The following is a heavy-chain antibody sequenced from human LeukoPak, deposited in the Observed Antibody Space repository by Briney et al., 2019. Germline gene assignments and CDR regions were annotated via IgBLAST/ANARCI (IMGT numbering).Heavy chain of an antibody. D-gene: IGHD6-13*01. CDR2: MNPNSGNT. Sequence: ASVKVSGKASGYTFTSYDINWVRQATGQGLEGMGWMNPNSGNTGYAQKFQGRVTMTRNTSISTAYMELSSLRSEDTAVYCCARGSSWYYGPAWFDPWGQGTLVTVSS. J-gene: IGHJ5*02. CDR3: ARGSSWYYGPAWFDP. V-gene: IGHV1-8*01. CDR1: GYTFTSYD.